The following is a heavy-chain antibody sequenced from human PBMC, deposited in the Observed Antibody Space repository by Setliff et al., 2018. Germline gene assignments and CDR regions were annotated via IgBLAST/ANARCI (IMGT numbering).Heavy chain of an antibody. Sequence: ASVKVSCKASGYSFTTFGITWVRQAPGQGLEWMGWISGYNDNTNYAQKYQGRVTLTTDTSTSTAYMELRRLISDDTAVYYCARAGAVMTTHLDYWGQGTLVTVSS. CDR2: ISGYNDNT. CDR1: GYSFTTFG. CDR3: ARAGAVMTTHLDY. D-gene: IGHD4-17*01. V-gene: IGHV1-18*01. J-gene: IGHJ4*02.